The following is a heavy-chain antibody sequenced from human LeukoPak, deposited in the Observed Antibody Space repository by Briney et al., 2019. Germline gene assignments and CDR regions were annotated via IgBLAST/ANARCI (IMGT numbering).Heavy chain of an antibody. V-gene: IGHV3-74*01. CDR2: IRSDGSIT. J-gene: IGHJ4*02. D-gene: IGHD1-26*01. CDR3: ARDGRSGNFDK. CDR1: GFTFSGYW. Sequence: GGSLRLSCAASGFTFSGYWMHWVRQAPGKGLASVSVIRSDGSITTYADSVKGRFTISRDTAKNTLYLQMNSLRAEDTAVYYCARDGRSGNFDKWGQGTLVSVSS.